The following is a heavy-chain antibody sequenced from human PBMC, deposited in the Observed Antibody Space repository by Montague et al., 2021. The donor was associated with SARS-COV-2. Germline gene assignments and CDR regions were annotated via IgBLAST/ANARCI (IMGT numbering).Heavy chain of an antibody. CDR2: ITWNSGSK. CDR1: GFTFDDYA. V-gene: IGHV3-9*01. CDR3: AKDPGGMDV. J-gene: IGHJ6*02. Sequence: SLRLSCAASGFTFDDYAMHWVRQAPGKGLEWVSGITWNSGSKGYADSVKGRFTISRDNAKNSLYLQMNSLRAEGTALYYCAKDPGGMDVWGQGTTVTVSS.